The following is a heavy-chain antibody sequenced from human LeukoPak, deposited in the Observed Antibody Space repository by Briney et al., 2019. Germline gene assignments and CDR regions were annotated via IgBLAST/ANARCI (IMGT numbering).Heavy chain of an antibody. V-gene: IGHV4-59*01. CDR2: IYYSGST. J-gene: IGHJ6*02. CDR1: GGSISSYY. CDR3: ARRTAMASYYYGMDV. D-gene: IGHD5-18*01. Sequence: SETLSLTCTVSGGSISSYYWSWIRQPPGKGLEWIGYIYYSGSTNYNPSLKSRVTISVDTSKNQFSLKLSSVTAADTAVYCCARRTAMASYYYGMDVWGQGTTVTVSS.